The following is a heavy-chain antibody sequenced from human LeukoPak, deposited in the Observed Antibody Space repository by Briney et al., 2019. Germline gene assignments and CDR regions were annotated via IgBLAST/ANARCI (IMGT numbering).Heavy chain of an antibody. V-gene: IGHV3-23*01. J-gene: IGHJ4*02. CDR2: ISGSGNNT. D-gene: IGHD4/OR15-4a*01. CDR1: GFSFSSYA. CDR3: ARGGGVLAYYFDY. Sequence: GGSLRLSCAASGFSFSSYAMSWVRQAPGKGLEWVSGISGSGNNTHYADSVKGRFTISRDDFKNTLYLQMNSLRAEDTAVYYCARGGGVLAYYFDYWGQGTLVTVSS.